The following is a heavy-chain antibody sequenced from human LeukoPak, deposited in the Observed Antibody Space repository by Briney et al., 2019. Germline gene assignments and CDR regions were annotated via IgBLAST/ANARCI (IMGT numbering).Heavy chain of an antibody. J-gene: IGHJ4*02. CDR2: INHSGST. V-gene: IGHV4-34*01. CDR3: ARGFGYSYPHLSYFDY. D-gene: IGHD5-18*01. CDR1: GGSFSGYY. Sequence: SETLSLTCAVYGGSFSGYYWSWIRQPPGKGLEWIGEINHSGSTNYNPSLKSRVTISVETSKNQFSLKLSSVTAADTAVYYCARGFGYSYPHLSYFDYWGQGTLVTVSS.